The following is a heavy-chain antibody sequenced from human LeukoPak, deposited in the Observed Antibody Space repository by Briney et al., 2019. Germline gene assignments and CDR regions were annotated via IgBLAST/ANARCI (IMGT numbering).Heavy chain of an antibody. CDR3: ARAGSHYYGSGSGFYFDY. CDR1: GFTLSDHY. Sequence: PGGSLRLSCAASGFTLSDHYIDWVRQAPGKGLEWVSYIRSSSSTIYYADSVKGRFTISRDNAKNSLYLQMNSLRDEDTAVYYCARAGSHYYGSGSGFYFDYWGQGTLVTVSS. D-gene: IGHD3-10*01. J-gene: IGHJ4*02. CDR2: IRSSSSTI. V-gene: IGHV3-48*02.